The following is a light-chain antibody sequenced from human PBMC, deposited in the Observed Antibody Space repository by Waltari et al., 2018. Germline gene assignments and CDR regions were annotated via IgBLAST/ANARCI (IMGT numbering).Light chain of an antibody. J-gene: IGKJ1*01. V-gene: IGKV3-15*01. CDR2: GAS. Sequence: ILMTQSPATLSVSPGERATLACWASQSVSSNLAWYQQKPGQAPRLLIYGASTRATGIPARFSGSGSGTDFTLTISSLQSEDFAVYYCQQYNNWPPWTFGQGTKVEIK. CDR1: QSVSSN. CDR3: QQYNNWPPWT.